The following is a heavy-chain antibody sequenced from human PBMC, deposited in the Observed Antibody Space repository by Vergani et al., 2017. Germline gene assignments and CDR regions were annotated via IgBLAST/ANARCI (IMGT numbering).Heavy chain of an antibody. CDR3: ARVPRRGYYDFWSGQETPLDY. J-gene: IGHJ4*02. V-gene: IGHV1-18*01. CDR2: ISAYNGNT. CDR1: GYTFTSYG. D-gene: IGHD3-3*01. Sequence: QVQLVQSGAEVKKPGASVKVSCKASGYTFTSYGISWVRQAPGQGLEWMGWISAYNGNTNYAQKLQGRVTMTTDTSTSTAYMELRSLRSDDTAVYYCARVPRRGYYDFWSGQETPLDYWGQGTLVTVSS.